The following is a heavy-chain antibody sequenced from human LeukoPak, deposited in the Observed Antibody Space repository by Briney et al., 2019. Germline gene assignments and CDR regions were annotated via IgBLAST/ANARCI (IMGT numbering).Heavy chain of an antibody. V-gene: IGHV1-18*01. CDR3: ARDLYYYDSSGYSPFDY. D-gene: IGHD3-22*01. CDR1: GYTFTSYG. Sequence: ASVKVSCKASGYTFTSYGISWVRQAPGQGLEWMGWTSAYNGNTNYAQKLQGRVTMTTDTSTSTAYMELRSLRSDDTAVYYCARDLYYYDSSGYSPFDYWGQGTLVTVSS. J-gene: IGHJ4*02. CDR2: TSAYNGNT.